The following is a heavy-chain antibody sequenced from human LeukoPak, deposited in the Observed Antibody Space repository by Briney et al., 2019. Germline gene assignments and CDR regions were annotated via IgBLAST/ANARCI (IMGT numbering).Heavy chain of an antibody. V-gene: IGHV4-59*02. CDR1: CGSVSGYY. Sequence: PSETLSLTCTVSCGSVSGYYWSWIRQPPGKGLEWIGYVYYSGSANYNPSLKSRITISIDRSKNQVSLKVNSVTAADTAVYYCAREVGDADSDNWFDPWGPGIPVTVSS. CDR3: AREVGDADSDNWFDP. J-gene: IGHJ5*02. CDR2: VYYSGSA. D-gene: IGHD2-21*02.